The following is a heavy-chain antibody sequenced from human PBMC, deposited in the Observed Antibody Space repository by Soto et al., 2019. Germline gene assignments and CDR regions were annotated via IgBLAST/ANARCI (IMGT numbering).Heavy chain of an antibody. Sequence: SQTLSLTCVISGDGVSSNSAAWNWIRQSPSRGLEWLGRTYYRSQWLNDYADSVKSRITIKPDTSKNQFSLELDSVTPEDTAVYYCARGKGYYHDSSGPFDYWGLGTLVTVSS. CDR1: GDGVSSNSAA. CDR3: ARGKGYYHDSSGPFDY. CDR2: TYYRSQWLN. D-gene: IGHD3-22*01. V-gene: IGHV6-1*01. J-gene: IGHJ4*02.